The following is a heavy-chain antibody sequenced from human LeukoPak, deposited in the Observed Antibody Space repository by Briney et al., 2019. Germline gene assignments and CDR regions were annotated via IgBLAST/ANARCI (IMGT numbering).Heavy chain of an antibody. Sequence: MTGGSLRLSCAASGFTFSNYGMNWVRQAPGKGLEWVSSISSSSSYIYYADSVKGRFTISRGNVKNSLYLQMNSLRAEDTAVYYCAKDKWPYYYDSSGYQDYWGQGTLVTVSS. V-gene: IGHV3-21*01. CDR1: GFTFSNYG. CDR3: AKDKWPYYYDSSGYQDY. CDR2: ISSSSSYI. J-gene: IGHJ4*02. D-gene: IGHD3-22*01.